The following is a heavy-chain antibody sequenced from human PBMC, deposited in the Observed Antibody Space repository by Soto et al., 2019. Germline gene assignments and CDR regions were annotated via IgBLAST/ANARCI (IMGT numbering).Heavy chain of an antibody. J-gene: IGHJ4*02. Sequence: ETLSLTCNVSGDSMTKYYWSWTRQPAGKGLEWVGRVYTSGSTNYNPSLRSRVTISIDTSKNQFSLKLISVTAADTAVYYCARVSTYYFDSSGSYTFDYWGQGTLVTVSS. CDR3: ARVSTYYFDSSGSYTFDY. CDR1: GDSMTKYY. V-gene: IGHV4-4*07. CDR2: VYTSGST. D-gene: IGHD3-22*01.